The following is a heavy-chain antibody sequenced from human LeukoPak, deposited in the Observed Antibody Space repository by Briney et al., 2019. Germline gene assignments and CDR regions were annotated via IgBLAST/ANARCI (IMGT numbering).Heavy chain of an antibody. CDR3: ARGLKMATMED. CDR1: GLTFSSHW. J-gene: IGHJ4*02. CDR2: INHSGST. Sequence: LRLSCAASGLTFSSHWMHWIRQPPGKGLEWIGEINHSGSTNYNPSLKSRVTISVDTSKNQFSLKLSSVTAADTAVYYCARGLKMATMEDWGQGTLVTVSS. D-gene: IGHD5-24*01. V-gene: IGHV4-34*01.